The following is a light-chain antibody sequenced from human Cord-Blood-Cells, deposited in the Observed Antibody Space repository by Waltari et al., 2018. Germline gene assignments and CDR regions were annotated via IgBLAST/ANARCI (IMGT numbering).Light chain of an antibody. CDR2: DAS. V-gene: IGKV3-11*01. Sequence: IALTQSPATPPLPPAESATLSSRASQSVSSYLAWYQQKPGQAPRLPIYDASNRATGIPARFSGSGSGTDFTLTISSLEPEDFAVYYCQQRSNWPPTFGQGTKVEIK. J-gene: IGKJ1*01. CDR1: QSVSSY. CDR3: QQRSNWPPT.